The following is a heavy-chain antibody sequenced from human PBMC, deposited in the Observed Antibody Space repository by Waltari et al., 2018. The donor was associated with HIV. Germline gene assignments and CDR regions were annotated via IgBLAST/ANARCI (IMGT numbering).Heavy chain of an antibody. D-gene: IGHD3-10*01. V-gene: IGHV3-23*01. J-gene: IGHJ4*02. CDR2: ISGSGGDT. Sequence: LLESGGNLVHPGGSLKLPWAASGFTFSSYAMPLVRQAPGKGLEWVAGISGSGGDTLFADSVKGRFTISRDASTVYLSMNRLTAEDTAVYYCAKVGLSGRWLLRRPFYFDYWGQGILVTVSS. CDR1: GFTFSSYA. CDR3: AKVGLSGRWLLRRPFYFDY.